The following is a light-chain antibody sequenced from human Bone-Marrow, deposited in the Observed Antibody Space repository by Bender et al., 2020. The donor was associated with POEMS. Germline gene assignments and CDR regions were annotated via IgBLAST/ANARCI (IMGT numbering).Light chain of an antibody. Sequence: QSALTQPASVSGSPGQSITISCTGTSSDIGHYDYVSWYQQHPGEAPKLIIYDVSHRPSGISHRFSGSKSGNTASLTISGLQADDEADYYCSSYTSSSTFVLFGGGTKLTVL. CDR1: SSDIGHYDY. CDR2: DVS. V-gene: IGLV2-14*03. J-gene: IGLJ2*01. CDR3: SSYTSSSTFVL.